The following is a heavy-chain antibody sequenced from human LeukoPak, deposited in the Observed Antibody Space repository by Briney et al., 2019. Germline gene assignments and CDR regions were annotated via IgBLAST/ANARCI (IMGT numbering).Heavy chain of an antibody. Sequence: SETLSLTCAVYGGSFSGYYWSWIRQPPGKGLEWIGYIYYSGSTNYNPSLKSRVTISVDTSKNQFSLKLSSVTAADTAVYYCARVHDYGGIKSAFDIWGQGTMVTVSS. CDR3: ARVHDYGGIKSAFDI. J-gene: IGHJ3*02. CDR1: GGSFSGYY. CDR2: IYYSGST. V-gene: IGHV4-59*01. D-gene: IGHD4-23*01.